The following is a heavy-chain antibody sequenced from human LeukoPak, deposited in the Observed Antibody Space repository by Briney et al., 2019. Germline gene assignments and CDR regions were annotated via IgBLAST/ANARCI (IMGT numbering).Heavy chain of an antibody. V-gene: IGHV4-4*02. CDR2: IYHSGST. D-gene: IGHD5-24*01. Sequence: SGTLSLTCAVSGGSISSSNWWSWVRQPPGKGLEWIGEIYHSGSTNYNPSLKSRVTIPVDKSKNQFSLKLSSVTAADTAVYYCATLRRDGYNYGSGTFDYWGQGTLVTVSS. CDR1: GGSISSSNW. J-gene: IGHJ4*02. CDR3: ATLRRDGYNYGSGTFDY.